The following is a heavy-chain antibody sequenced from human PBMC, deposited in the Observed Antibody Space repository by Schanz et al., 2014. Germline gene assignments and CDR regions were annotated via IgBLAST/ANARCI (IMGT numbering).Heavy chain of an antibody. D-gene: IGHD5-12*01. CDR3: VRIYSGYSGGYLDY. Sequence: VQLVESGGGLVKPGGSLRLSCAASGFTFSDYYMSWIRQAPGKGLEWVSYISSDNNYAYYADSMRGRFTISRDNSKNTLYLQMNSLRAEDTAVYYCVRIYSGYSGGYLDYWGQGTLVTVSS. V-gene: IGHV3-11*06. CDR1: GFTFSDYY. CDR2: ISSDNNYA. J-gene: IGHJ4*02.